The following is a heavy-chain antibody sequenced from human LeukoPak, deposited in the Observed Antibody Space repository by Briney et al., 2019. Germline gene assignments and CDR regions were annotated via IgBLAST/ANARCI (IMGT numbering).Heavy chain of an antibody. Sequence: GGSLRLSCAASGFTFNSKGMSWVRQAPGKGLEWVSAITGSGDGTYYADSVKGRFTISRDNSKNTLYLQMNSLSAEDTAIYYCAKDSPVLTRWGQGTLVTVSS. J-gene: IGHJ4*02. CDR3: AKDSPVLTR. CDR1: GFTFNSKG. D-gene: IGHD4/OR15-4a*01. CDR2: ITGSGDGT. V-gene: IGHV3-23*01.